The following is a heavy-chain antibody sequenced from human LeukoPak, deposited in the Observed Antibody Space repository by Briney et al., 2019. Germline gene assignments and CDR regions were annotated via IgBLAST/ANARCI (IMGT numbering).Heavy chain of an antibody. Sequence: GESLKISCKGSGYNFPSYWIGWVRQMPGKGLEWMGIIYPGDSDTTYSPSFQGQVTISADKSISTAYLRWSSLQASDTAMYYCARHYYDSNGYHYADYWGQGTLVTVSS. CDR3: ARHYYDSNGYHYADY. J-gene: IGHJ4*02. CDR1: GYNFPSYW. CDR2: IYPGDSDT. V-gene: IGHV5-51*01. D-gene: IGHD3-22*01.